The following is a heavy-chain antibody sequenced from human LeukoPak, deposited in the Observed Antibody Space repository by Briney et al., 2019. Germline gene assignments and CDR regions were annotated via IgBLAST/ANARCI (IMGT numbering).Heavy chain of an antibody. CDR3: ARGGDTAAVNSNWFDP. CDR1: GGSFSGYY. D-gene: IGHD3-16*01. J-gene: IGHJ5*02. Sequence: SETLSLTCAVYGGSFSGYYWSGIRQPPGKGLEWNGEINHSGSTNYNPSLKSRVTISVDTSKNQFSLKLSSVTAADTAVYYCARGGDTAAVNSNWFDPWGQGTLVTVSS. V-gene: IGHV4-34*01. CDR2: INHSGST.